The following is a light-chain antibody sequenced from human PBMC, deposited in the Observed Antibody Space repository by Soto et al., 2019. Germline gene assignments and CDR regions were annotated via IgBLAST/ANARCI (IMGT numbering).Light chain of an antibody. CDR3: QQYNNWPPSFT. Sequence: EIVMTQSPATLSVSPGERATLSCRASQSVSSYLAWYQQKPGQAPRLLIYGASTRATGIPARFSCSGSGTEFTRTISSLQSEDFAVYYCQQYNNWPPSFTFGPGTKVDI. J-gene: IGKJ3*01. CDR2: GAS. V-gene: IGKV3-15*01. CDR1: QSVSSY.